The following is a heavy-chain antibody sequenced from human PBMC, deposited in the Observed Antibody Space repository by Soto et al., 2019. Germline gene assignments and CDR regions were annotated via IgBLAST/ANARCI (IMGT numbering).Heavy chain of an antibody. Sequence: SVKVSCKASGGTFSSYAISWVRQAPGQGLEWMGGIIPIFGTANYAQKFQGRVTITADKSTSTAYMELSSLRSEDTAVYYCARGAGVLRYFDWSSSSYYGMDVWGQGTTVTVLL. J-gene: IGHJ6*02. CDR3: ARGAGVLRYFDWSSSSYYGMDV. CDR2: IIPIFGTA. D-gene: IGHD3-9*01. CDR1: GGTFSSYA. V-gene: IGHV1-69*06.